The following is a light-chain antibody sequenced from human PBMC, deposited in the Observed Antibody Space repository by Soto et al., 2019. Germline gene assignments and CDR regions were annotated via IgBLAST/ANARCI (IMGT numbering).Light chain of an antibody. V-gene: IGLV1-40*01. Sequence: QSVLTQPPSVSGAPGQQVTISCTRSSSNIGAAYDVHWYQHLPGTAPKLLIYVNNNRPSGVPNRFSGSKSGTSASLAITGLQAEDEADYYCQSYNSSLSGRVFGGGTKLTVL. CDR3: QSYNSSLSGRV. CDR2: VNN. CDR1: SSNIGAAYD. J-gene: IGLJ3*02.